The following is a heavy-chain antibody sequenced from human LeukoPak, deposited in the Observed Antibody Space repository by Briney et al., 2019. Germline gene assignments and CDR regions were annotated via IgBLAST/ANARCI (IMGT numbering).Heavy chain of an antibody. J-gene: IGHJ4*02. CDR2: ISGSGGST. CDR1: GFTFSSYA. D-gene: IGHD7-27*01. V-gene: IGHV3-23*01. CDR3: ARDLNWETY. Sequence: GGSLRLSCAASGFTFSSYAMSWVRQAPGKGLEWVSAISGSGGSTYYADSVKGRFTISRDNAKNSLYLQMNSLRADDTAVYYCARDLNWETYWGQGTLVSVSS.